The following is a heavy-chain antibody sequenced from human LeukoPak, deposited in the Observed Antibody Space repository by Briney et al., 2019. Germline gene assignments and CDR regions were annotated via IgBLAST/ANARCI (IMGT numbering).Heavy chain of an antibody. CDR1: GGSFSGYY. CDR2: INHSGST. D-gene: IGHD3-16*01. J-gene: IGHJ3*01. V-gene: IGHV4-34*01. CDR3: ARGRLAPAPYDYVWGSL. Sequence: PSETLSLTCAVYGGSFSGYYWSWLRQRPGKGLEWFGEINHSGSTNYNPSLKSRLTISVDTSKNQFSLKLSSVTAADTAVYYCARGRLAPAPYDYVWGSLWGQGTMVTVSS.